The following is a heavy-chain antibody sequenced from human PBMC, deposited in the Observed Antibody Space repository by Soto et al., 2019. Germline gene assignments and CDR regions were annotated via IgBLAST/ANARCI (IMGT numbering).Heavy chain of an antibody. CDR2: FRSGGDDDTT. D-gene: IGHD3-10*01. Sequence: GGSLRLSCAASGFTFSSYSMSWVRQAPGKGLEWVSGFRSGGDDDTTYYADSVRGRFTISRDNSKNTLFLQMNSLRAEDTAIYYCAKKVNSGSGSQFFGYWGQGTLVTVSS. J-gene: IGHJ4*02. CDR3: AKKVNSGSGSQFFGY. CDR1: GFTFSSYS. V-gene: IGHV3-23*01.